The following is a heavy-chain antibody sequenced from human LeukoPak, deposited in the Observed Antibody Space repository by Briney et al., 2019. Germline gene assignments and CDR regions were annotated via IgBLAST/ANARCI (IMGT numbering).Heavy chain of an antibody. CDR2: ISSGSTTI. CDR3: ARERRRLGYCSGGSCYVDDY. J-gene: IGHJ4*02. D-gene: IGHD2-15*01. CDR1: GFTFSGYS. Sequence: PGGSLRLSCAASGFTFSGYSMIWVRQAPGKGLEWVSYISSGSTTIYYADSVKGRFTISRDNAKNSLYLQMNSLRAEDTVVYYCARERRRLGYCSGGSCYVDDYWGQGTLVTVSS. V-gene: IGHV3-48*04.